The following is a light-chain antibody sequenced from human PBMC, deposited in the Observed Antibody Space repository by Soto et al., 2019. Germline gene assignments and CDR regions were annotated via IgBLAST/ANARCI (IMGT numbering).Light chain of an antibody. CDR1: QSVSSSY. CDR3: QHYGYSPPIT. CDR2: AAS. Sequence: EIVLTQSPGTMSLSPGERATLSCRASQSVSSSYLAWYQQKGGQAPRLLIYAASSRATGISDRFSGSGSGTDFTLIISRLEPEDFAVYYCQHYGYSPPITFGQGTRLEIK. V-gene: IGKV3-20*01. J-gene: IGKJ5*01.